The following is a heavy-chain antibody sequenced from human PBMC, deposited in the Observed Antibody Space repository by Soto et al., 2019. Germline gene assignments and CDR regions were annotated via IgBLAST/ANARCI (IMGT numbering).Heavy chain of an antibody. D-gene: IGHD1-26*01. CDR2: ISYDGSNK. V-gene: IGHV3-30*18. CDR1: GFTFSSYG. CDR3: AKVGELLSYDY. J-gene: IGHJ4*02. Sequence: GGSLRLSCAASGFTFSSYGMHWVRQAPGKGLEWVAVISYDGSNKYYADSVKGRFTISRDNSKNTLYLQMNSLRAEDTAVYYCAKVGELLSYDYWGQGTWSPSPQ.